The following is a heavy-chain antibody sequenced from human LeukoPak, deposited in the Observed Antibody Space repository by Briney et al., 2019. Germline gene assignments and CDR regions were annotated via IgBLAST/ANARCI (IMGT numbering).Heavy chain of an antibody. V-gene: IGHV4-39*01. Sequence: SETLSLTCTVSGFSISSSSYYWGWIRQPPGKGREWIGSIYYSGSTYYNPSLKSRVTISGDTSKNQFSLKLSSVTAADAGVYYCASHEGAGSSGYYPYYFDYWGQGTLVTVSS. J-gene: IGHJ4*02. D-gene: IGHD3-22*01. CDR1: GFSISSSSYY. CDR2: IYYSGST. CDR3: ASHEGAGSSGYYPYYFDY.